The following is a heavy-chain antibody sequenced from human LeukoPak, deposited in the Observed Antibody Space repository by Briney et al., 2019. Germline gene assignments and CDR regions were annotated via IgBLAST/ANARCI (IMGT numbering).Heavy chain of an antibody. J-gene: IGHJ4*02. V-gene: IGHV1-18*01. CDR3: ARDSATYYYDSSGHFGGY. D-gene: IGHD3-22*01. CDR2: ISTYNGNT. CDR1: GYTFTSYG. Sequence: ASVKVSCKASGYTFTSYGISWVRQAPGQGLEWMGWISTYNGNTNYAQKLQGRVTMTTDTSTSTAYMELRSLRSDDTAVYYCARDSATYYYDSSGHFGGYWGQGTLVTVSS.